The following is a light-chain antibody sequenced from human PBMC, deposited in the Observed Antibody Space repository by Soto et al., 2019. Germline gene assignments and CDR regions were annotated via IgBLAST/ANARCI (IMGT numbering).Light chain of an antibody. J-gene: IGLJ3*02. V-gene: IGLV1-44*01. Sequence: QSVLTQPPSASGTPGQRVSISCSGSSSNIGTNNVNWYQQLPGTAPQLLIYLTNQRPSGVPDRFSGSKSGTSASLAISGLQSEGEADYYCAAWDDSLTGPVFGGGTKLTVL. CDR3: AAWDDSLTGPV. CDR2: LTN. CDR1: SSNIGTNN.